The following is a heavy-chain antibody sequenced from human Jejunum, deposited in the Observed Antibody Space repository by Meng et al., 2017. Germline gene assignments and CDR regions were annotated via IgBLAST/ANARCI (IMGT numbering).Heavy chain of an antibody. J-gene: IGHJ3*01. D-gene: IGHD2-2*01. CDR1: GFTFSRYA. CDR2: ITCSGVTT. CDR3: AKDSRYCSSASCHGDDAFDV. Sequence: GESLKISRAASGFTFSRYAMSWVRQAPGKGLEWVSVITCSGVTTYYADSVKGRFTISRENSKNTLYLQMSSLRAEDTALYYCAKDSRYCSSASCHGDDAFDVWGQGALVTVSS. V-gene: IGHV3-23*01.